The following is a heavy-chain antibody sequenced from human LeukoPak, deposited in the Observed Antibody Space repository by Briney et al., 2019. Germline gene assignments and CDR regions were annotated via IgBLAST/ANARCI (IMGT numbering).Heavy chain of an antibody. CDR1: GGSISSYY. J-gene: IGHJ4*02. CDR3: ARVFSGHEFDL. Sequence: SETLSLTCTVSGGSISSYYWSWIRQPPGKGLEWIGYIYYSGSTNYNPSLKSRVTISVDTSKNQFSLKLSSVTAAGTAVYYCARVFSGHEFDLWGQGTLVNVSS. V-gene: IGHV4-59*01. CDR2: IYYSGST. D-gene: IGHD5-12*01.